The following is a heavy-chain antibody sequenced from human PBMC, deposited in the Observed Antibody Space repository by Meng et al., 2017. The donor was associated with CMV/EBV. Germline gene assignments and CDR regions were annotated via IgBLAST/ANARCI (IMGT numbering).Heavy chain of an antibody. Sequence: GESLKISCAASGFTFSSYAMHWVRQAPGKGLEWVSSISSTGTFIHYADSVEGRFTIARDNTKTSLYLQMDTLRAEDTAVYYCAGVAYDYGDRHFAYWGQGALVTVSS. J-gene: IGHJ4*02. CDR2: ISSTGTFI. CDR1: GFTFSSYA. V-gene: IGHV3-21*01. CDR3: AGVAYDYGDRHFAY. D-gene: IGHD4-17*01.